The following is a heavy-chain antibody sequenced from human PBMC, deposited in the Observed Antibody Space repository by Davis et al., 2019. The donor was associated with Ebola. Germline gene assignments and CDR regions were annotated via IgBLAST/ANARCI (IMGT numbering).Heavy chain of an antibody. V-gene: IGHV3-7*01. D-gene: IGHD6-13*01. CDR2: IKQDGSEK. CDR3: ARGPKAAAVVIYLFDY. J-gene: IGHJ4*02. Sequence: ESLKIPCAAPGFTLSSYWMSWVRQAPGQGLEWVANIKQDGSEKYYVDSVKGRFTISRDNSKNTLYPQMNSLRDEDTAVYYCARGPKAAAVVIYLFDYWGQGSLVTVSS. CDR1: GFTLSSYW.